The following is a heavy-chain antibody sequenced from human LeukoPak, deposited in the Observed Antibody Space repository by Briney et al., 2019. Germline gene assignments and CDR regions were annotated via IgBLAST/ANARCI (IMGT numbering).Heavy chain of an antibody. Sequence: GGTLRLSCAASGVTFSSYAMHWVRQAPGKGLEWVAVISYDGSNKYYADSVKGRFTISRDNSKNTLYMQMNSLRAEDTAVYYCARDGKYGSGSYWFDYWGQGTLVTVSS. V-gene: IGHV3-30*01. CDR2: ISYDGSNK. CDR1: GVTFSSYA. CDR3: ARDGKYGSGSYWFDY. D-gene: IGHD3-10*01. J-gene: IGHJ4*02.